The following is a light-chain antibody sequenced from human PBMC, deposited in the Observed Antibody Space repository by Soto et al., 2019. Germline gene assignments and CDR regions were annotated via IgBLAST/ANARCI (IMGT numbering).Light chain of an antibody. CDR1: QSVSSSY. CDR2: GAS. J-gene: IGKJ2*02. CDR3: QQYGSSPCT. Sequence: EIVLTQSPGTLSLSPGERATLSYRASQSVSSSYLAWYRQKPGQAPSLLIYGASSRATGIPDRVSGSGSGTDFTLTISRLEPEDFAVYYCQQYGSSPCTFGQGTKLEIK. V-gene: IGKV3-20*01.